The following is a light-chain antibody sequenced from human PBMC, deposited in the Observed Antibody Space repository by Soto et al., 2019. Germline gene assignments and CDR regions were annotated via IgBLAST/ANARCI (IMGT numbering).Light chain of an antibody. CDR2: DAS. V-gene: IGKV1-5*01. CDR1: QSISSR. J-gene: IGKJ1*01. Sequence: DIQMTQSPSTLSASVGDKVTITCRASQSISSRLTWYQQKPGKAPQLLIYDASSLKSGVPSRFSGSGSGTEFTHNVSSLPHDEFASYYCQQYNSYPWSFGKGTKVEIK. CDR3: QQYNSYPWS.